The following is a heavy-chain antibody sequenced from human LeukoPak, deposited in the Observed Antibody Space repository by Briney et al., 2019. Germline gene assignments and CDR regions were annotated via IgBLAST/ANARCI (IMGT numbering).Heavy chain of an antibody. Sequence: PGGSLRLSCAASGFSFSTNPMSWVRQAPGKGLEWVSAISPDKTYYADSVKGRLTISRDNYKNTVDLQFNSPRAEDTAKYYCVKEHVDRAFTRSFEIWGQGTVVTVSP. D-gene: IGHD3-10*01. V-gene: IGHV3-23*01. CDR2: ISPDKT. CDR3: VKEHVDRAFTRSFEI. J-gene: IGHJ3*02. CDR1: GFSFSTNP.